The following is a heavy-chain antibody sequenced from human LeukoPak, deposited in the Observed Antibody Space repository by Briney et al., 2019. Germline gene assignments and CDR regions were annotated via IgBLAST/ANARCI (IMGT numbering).Heavy chain of an antibody. J-gene: IGHJ4*02. CDR2: ISTHSTYT. D-gene: IGHD3-10*01. V-gene: IGHV3-11*03. Sequence: SLRLSCTPSGFTFGDYAMSWFRQAPGKGLEWVSYISTHSTYTHYADSVRGRFTISRDNAKNSLYLQMNSLRAEDTAVYYCATYYYASGSSDWGQGTLVTVSS. CDR1: GFTFGDYA. CDR3: ATYYYASGSSD.